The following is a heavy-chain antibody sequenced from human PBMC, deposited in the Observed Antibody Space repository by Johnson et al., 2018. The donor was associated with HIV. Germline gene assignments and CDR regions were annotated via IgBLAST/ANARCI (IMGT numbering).Heavy chain of an antibody. D-gene: IGHD1-26*01. CDR3: AKDWSRTVGATLGPGAFDI. J-gene: IGHJ3*02. CDR1: GFTFSSYG. V-gene: IGHV3-33*06. CDR2: IWYDGSNK. Sequence: QVQLVESGGGVVQPGRSLRLSCAASGFTFSSYGMHWVRQAPGKGLEWVAVIWYDGSNKYYADSVKGRFTIPRDNSKNTLYLQMNSLRAEDTAVYYCAKDWSRTVGATLGPGAFDIWGQGTMVTVSS.